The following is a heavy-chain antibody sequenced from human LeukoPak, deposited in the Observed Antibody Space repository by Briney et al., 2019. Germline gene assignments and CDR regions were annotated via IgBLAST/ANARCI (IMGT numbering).Heavy chain of an antibody. CDR3: ARDRAGYSSIIYYYYYYMDV. Sequence: SETLSLTCNVSGGSIRGYYWSWIRQPPGKGLEWIGRIYTSGSTNYNPSLKSRVTISVDTSKNQFSLKLSSVTAADTAVYYCARDRAGYSSIIYYYYYYMDVWGKGTTVTISS. CDR1: GGSIRGYY. V-gene: IGHV4-4*08. J-gene: IGHJ6*03. CDR2: IYTSGST. D-gene: IGHD6-13*01.